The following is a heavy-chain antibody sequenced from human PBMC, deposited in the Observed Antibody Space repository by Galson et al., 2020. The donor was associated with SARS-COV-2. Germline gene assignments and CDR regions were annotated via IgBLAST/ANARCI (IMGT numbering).Heavy chain of an antibody. D-gene: IGHD4-17*01. CDR2: ISSSSSYI. Sequence: GGSLRLSCAASGFTFSSSSMNWVRQAPGKGLEWVSSISSSSSYIYYADSVKGRFTISRDNAKNSLYLQMNSLRAEDTAVYYCARDSIPIDYGGNSGGYWGQGTLVTVSS. CDR1: GFTFSSSS. J-gene: IGHJ4*02. V-gene: IGHV3-21*01. CDR3: ARDSIPIDYGGNSGGY.